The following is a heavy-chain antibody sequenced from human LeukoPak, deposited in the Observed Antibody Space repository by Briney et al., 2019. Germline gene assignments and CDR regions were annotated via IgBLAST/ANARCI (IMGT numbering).Heavy chain of an antibody. D-gene: IGHD1-26*01. CDR3: ARENSGSYREFDY. Sequence: SETLSLTCTVSGGSISSYYWSWIRQPAGKGLEWIGRIYTSGSTNYNASLKSRVSMSVDTSKTQFSLKLSSVTAAETAVFYCARENSGSYREFDYWGQGNLVTVSS. CDR2: IYTSGST. CDR1: GGSISSYY. J-gene: IGHJ4*02. V-gene: IGHV4-4*07.